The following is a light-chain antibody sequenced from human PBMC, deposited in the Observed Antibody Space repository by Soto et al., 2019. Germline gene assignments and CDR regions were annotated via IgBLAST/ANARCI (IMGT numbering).Light chain of an antibody. Sequence: QSVLTQPASVSGSPGQSITISCTGTSSDVGSYDRVSWYQQYPGEAPKLVIYEGRKRPSGVSNRFSGSKSGNTASLTISGLQAEDEADYYCCSSASLSTIVFGGGTQLTVL. CDR2: EGR. V-gene: IGLV2-23*01. CDR1: SSDVGSYDR. CDR3: CSSASLSTIV. J-gene: IGLJ2*01.